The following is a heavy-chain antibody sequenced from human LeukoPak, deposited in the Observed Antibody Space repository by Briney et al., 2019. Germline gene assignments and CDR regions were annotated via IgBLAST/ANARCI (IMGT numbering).Heavy chain of an antibody. CDR2: IWYDGSNK. Sequence: GGSLRLSCAASGFTFSSYGMHWVRQAPGKGLEWVAVIWYDGSNKYYADSVKGRFTISRDNSKNTLYLQMNSLRAEDTAVYYCARKSPPDIVVVPEWLEPGNYMDVWGKGTTVTVSS. CDR1: GFTFSSYG. D-gene: IGHD2-2*01. CDR3: ARKSPPDIVVVPEWLEPGNYMDV. V-gene: IGHV3-33*01. J-gene: IGHJ6*03.